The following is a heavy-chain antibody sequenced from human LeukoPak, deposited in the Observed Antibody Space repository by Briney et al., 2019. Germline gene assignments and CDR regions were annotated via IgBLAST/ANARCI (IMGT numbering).Heavy chain of an antibody. CDR2: ISYDGSNK. V-gene: IGHV3-30-3*01. Sequence: PGGSLRLSCAASGFTFSSYAMHWVRQAPGKGLEWVAVISYDGSNKYYADSVKGRFTISRDNSKNTLYLQMNSLRAEDTAVYYCARDLVGARWGQGTLVTVSS. CDR3: ARDLVGAR. D-gene: IGHD1-26*01. CDR1: GFTFSSYA. J-gene: IGHJ4*02.